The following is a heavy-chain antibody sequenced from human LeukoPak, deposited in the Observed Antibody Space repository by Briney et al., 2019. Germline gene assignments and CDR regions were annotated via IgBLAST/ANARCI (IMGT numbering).Heavy chain of an antibody. CDR3: ARGRMYTAYYDFWSGPFDP. D-gene: IGHD3-3*01. CDR2: IHHSGSA. J-gene: IGHJ5*02. CDR1: GGSISGDY. Sequence: PSETLSLTCAVYGGSISGDYWSWIRQPPGKGLEWIAEIHHSGSANYNPSLKSRVTISIDTSKNQFSLKLSSVTAADTAVYYCARGRMYTAYYDFWSGPFDPWGQGTLVTVSS. V-gene: IGHV4-34*01.